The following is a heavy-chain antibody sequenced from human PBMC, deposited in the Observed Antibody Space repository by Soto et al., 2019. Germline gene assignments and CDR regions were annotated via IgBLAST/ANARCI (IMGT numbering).Heavy chain of an antibody. J-gene: IGHJ4*02. CDR1: GFNFSGSV. D-gene: IGHD3-22*01. CDR3: SRLIV. V-gene: IGHV3-73*02. CDR2: IRSKANNYAT. Sequence: EAQLVESGGGLVQPGGSLKLSCAASGFNFSGSVIHWVRRASGKGLEWVGRIRSKANNYATGYAASVKGRFTISRDDSKNTAYLQMNSLKSEDTAVYYCSRLIVWGQGSLVTVSS.